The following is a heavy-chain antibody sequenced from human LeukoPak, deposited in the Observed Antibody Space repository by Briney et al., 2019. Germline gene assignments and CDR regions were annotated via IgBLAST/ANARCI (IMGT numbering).Heavy chain of an antibody. Sequence: GGSLRLSCAASGFTVSSNYMSWVRQAPGKGLEWVSVIYSGGSTYYADSVRGRFTISRDNSKDTLYLQMSSLRIEDTAIYYCRAATRYLDYYYDYWGQGTLVTVSS. D-gene: IGHD3-22*01. J-gene: IGHJ4*02. CDR2: IYSGGST. CDR1: GFTVSSNY. CDR3: RAATRYLDYYYDY. V-gene: IGHV3-53*05.